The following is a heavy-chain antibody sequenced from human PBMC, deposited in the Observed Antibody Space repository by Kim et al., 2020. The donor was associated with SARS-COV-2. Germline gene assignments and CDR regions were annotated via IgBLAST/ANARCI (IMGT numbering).Heavy chain of an antibody. CDR1: GGSISGYY. D-gene: IGHD2-15*01. Sequence: SETLSLTCTVSGGSISGYYWSWIRQPLGKGLEWIGYIYYSGSTSYNPSLKSRVTISIDTSKNQFSLKLSSVTPADTAVYYCARGGKGCNDGTCYTRWFDPWGQGTLVTVSS. CDR2: IYYSGST. CDR3: ARGGKGCNDGTCYTRWFDP. J-gene: IGHJ5*02. V-gene: IGHV4-59*13.